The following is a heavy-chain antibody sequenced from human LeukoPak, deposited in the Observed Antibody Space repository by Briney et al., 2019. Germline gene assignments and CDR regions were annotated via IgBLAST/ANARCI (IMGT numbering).Heavy chain of an antibody. J-gene: IGHJ6*03. CDR3: ATSTVTTSYNYYYYYMHV. V-gene: IGHV3-30*02. CDR1: GFTFSNYG. Sequence: GGSLRLSCTASGFTFSNYGMHWVRQAPGKGLEWVAFIRYDGSNKYYADSVKGRFTISSDNSKNTLYLQTNSLRPEDTAVYYCATSTVTTSYNYYYYYMHVWGKGTTVTVSS. D-gene: IGHD4-11*01. CDR2: IRYDGSNK.